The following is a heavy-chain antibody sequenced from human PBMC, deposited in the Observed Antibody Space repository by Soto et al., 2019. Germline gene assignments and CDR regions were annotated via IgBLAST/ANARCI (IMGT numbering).Heavy chain of an antibody. CDR3: ARAPLRGFIISAPENHGMDA. CDR2: IYYSGST. CDR1: GGSISSGDYY. D-gene: IGHD3-10*01. J-gene: IGHJ6*02. V-gene: IGHV4-30-4*01. Sequence: QVQLQESGPGLVKPSQTLSLTCTVSGGSISSGDYYWSWIRQPPGKGLEWIGYIYYSGSTYYNPSLKSRVTIPVDTSKNQFSLKLSSVTAADTAVYYCARAPLRGFIISAPENHGMDAGGQGTKVTV.